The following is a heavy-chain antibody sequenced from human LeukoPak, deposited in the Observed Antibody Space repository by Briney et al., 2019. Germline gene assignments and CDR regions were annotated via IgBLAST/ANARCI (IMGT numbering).Heavy chain of an antibody. Sequence: GASVKVSCKASGYTFTGYYMHWVRQAPGQGLEWMGWINPNSGGTNYAQKFQGRVTMTRDTSISTAYMELSRLRSDDTVVYYCARATGTTRGAFDYWGQGTLVTVSS. CDR3: ARATGTTRGAFDY. CDR2: INPNSGGT. CDR1: GYTFTGYY. J-gene: IGHJ4*02. D-gene: IGHD1-7*01. V-gene: IGHV1-2*02.